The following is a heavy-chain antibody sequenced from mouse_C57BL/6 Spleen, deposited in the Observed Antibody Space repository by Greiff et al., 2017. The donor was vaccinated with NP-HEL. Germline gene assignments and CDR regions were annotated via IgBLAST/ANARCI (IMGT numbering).Heavy chain of an antibody. CDR1: GYTFTDYY. J-gene: IGHJ2*01. CDR2: INPNNGGT. CDR3: ARRYYGSSYDFDY. Sequence: EVQLQQSGPELVKPGASVKISCKASGYTFTDYYMNWVKQSHGKSLEWIGDINPNNGGTSYNQKFKGKATLTVDKSSSTASMERRSLTSEDSAVYYCARRYYGSSYDFDYWGQGTTLTVSS. D-gene: IGHD1-1*01. V-gene: IGHV1-26*01.